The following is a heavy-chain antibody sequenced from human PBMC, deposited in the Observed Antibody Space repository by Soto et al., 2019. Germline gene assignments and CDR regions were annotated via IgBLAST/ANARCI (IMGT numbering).Heavy chain of an antibody. CDR3: ASLTGNDSSGQAFDP. CDR2: ISAYNGNT. Sequence: QVQLVQSGAEVKKPGASVKVSCKASGYTFTSYGISWVRQAPGQGLEWMGWISAYNGNTNYAQKLQGRVTMTTDTSXXTAYMELRSLRSDDTAVYYCASLTGNDSSGQAFDPWGQGTLVTVSS. V-gene: IGHV1-18*01. CDR1: GYTFTSYG. J-gene: IGHJ5*02. D-gene: IGHD3-22*01.